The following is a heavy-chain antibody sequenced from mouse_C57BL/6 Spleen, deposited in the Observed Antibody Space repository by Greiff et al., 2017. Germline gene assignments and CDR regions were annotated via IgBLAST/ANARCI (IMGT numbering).Heavy chain of an antibody. V-gene: IGHV3-6*01. D-gene: IGHD3-3*01. CDR3: ERGDWYCDD. CDR2: ISYVGSN. CDR1: GYSITSGYY. J-gene: IGHJ2*01. Sequence: EVQLQQSGPGLVKPSQSLSLTCSVTGYSITSGYYWNWLRHFPGNILVWMGFISYVGSNNSPPSLNNPISITLDTSKNQFFLKLKSVTTEDTATYYCERGDWYCDDGGQGTTLTVAS.